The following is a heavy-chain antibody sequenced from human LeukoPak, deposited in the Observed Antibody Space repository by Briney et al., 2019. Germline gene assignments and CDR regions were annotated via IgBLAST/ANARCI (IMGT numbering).Heavy chain of an antibody. CDR1: GGSIRSGGYY. V-gene: IGHV4-31*03. J-gene: IGHJ4*02. CDR3: ARAGYDSSGYSTYYFDY. D-gene: IGHD3-22*01. Sequence: SQTLSLTCTASGGSIRSGGYYWSWIRQHPGKGLEWIGYIYYSGNAYYNPSLTSRVTISVDTSKNQFSLKLSSVTAADTAVYYCARAGYDSSGYSTYYFDYWGQGTLVTVSS. CDR2: IYYSGNA.